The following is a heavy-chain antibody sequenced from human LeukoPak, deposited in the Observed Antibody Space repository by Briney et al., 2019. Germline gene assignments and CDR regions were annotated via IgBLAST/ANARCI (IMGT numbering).Heavy chain of an antibody. J-gene: IGHJ3*02. Sequence: GASVEVSRKASGYTLPSYGIRWVPQASGQGLEWMRWISCQKGNTIYAQNLQGRVTMSTDTSTGTAYKELRSLRSDDTAVYYCARCVAVARRDAFDIWGQGTMVTVSS. CDR3: ARCVAVARRDAFDI. CDR1: GYTLPSYG. D-gene: IGHD6-19*01. V-gene: IGHV1-18*01. CDR2: ISCQKGNT.